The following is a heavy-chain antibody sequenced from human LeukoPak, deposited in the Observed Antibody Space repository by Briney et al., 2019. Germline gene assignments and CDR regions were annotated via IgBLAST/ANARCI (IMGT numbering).Heavy chain of an antibody. V-gene: IGHV1-8*01. CDR1: GYTFTSYD. J-gene: IGHJ2*01. CDR3: ARGRPADCSGGSCYMLDWYFDL. CDR2: MNPNSGNT. Sequence: ASVKVSCKASGYTFTSYDINWVRQATGQGLEWMGWMNPNSGNTGYAQKFQGRVTMTRNTSISTAYMELSSLRSEDTAVYYCARGRPADCSGGSCYMLDWYFDLWGRGTLVTGSS. D-gene: IGHD2-15*01.